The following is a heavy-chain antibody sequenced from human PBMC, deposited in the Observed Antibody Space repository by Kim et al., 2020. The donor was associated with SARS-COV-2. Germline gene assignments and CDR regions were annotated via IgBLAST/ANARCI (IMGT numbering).Heavy chain of an antibody. V-gene: IGHV1-3*01. CDR3: ARDGRSVDYYFDY. CDR2: IDVANTNT. Sequence: ASVKVSCKASGYTFTSYCLHWVRQAPGQSLEWMGWIDVANTNTHYSENFQGRVTISRDTSATTVYIELSSLRSEDTAVYYCARDGRSVDYYFDYWGQGTLVTVPS. J-gene: IGHJ4*02. CDR1: GYTFTSYC.